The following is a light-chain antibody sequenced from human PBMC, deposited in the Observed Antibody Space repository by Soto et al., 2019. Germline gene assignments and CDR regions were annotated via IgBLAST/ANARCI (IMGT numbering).Light chain of an antibody. CDR1: QTIRSNY. Sequence: ETVLTQSPGTLSLSPGERATLSCRASQTIRSNYLAWYRQTPGQDPRLLIYGASNRATGIADRFSGSGSVTDFTLILSRLEPDDFALYYCQQYGSSPWTFGQGTKVEIK. CDR3: QQYGSSPWT. J-gene: IGKJ1*01. CDR2: GAS. V-gene: IGKV3-20*01.